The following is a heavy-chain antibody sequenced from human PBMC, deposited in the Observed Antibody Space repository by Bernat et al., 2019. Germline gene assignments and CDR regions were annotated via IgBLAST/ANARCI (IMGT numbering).Heavy chain of an antibody. Sequence: QVQLQESGPGLVKPSETLSLSCTVSGFSISSRYYYWGWIRQPPGKGLEWIGSIYYDGSTYYKPSLKSRITISLDTSKNQFSLDLKSVTAADTAVYYCARRGDYWGQGTLVTVSS. V-gene: IGHV4-39*01. CDR1: GFSISSRYYY. J-gene: IGHJ4*02. CDR2: IYYDGST. CDR3: ARRGDY.